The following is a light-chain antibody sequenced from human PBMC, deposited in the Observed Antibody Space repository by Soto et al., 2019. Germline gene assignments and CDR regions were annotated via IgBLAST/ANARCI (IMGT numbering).Light chain of an antibody. CDR1: HNIERW. CDR3: QHYNSYSEA. V-gene: IGKV1-5*03. J-gene: IGKJ5*01. Sequence: IQMTQSPSTLSASVGDRVTITCRASHNIERWMAWYQQKPGKAPKLLSYKASTLKSGVPSRFRGSGSGTEFTLTISSLKPDDFETYYCQHYNSYSEAFGQGTRLEIK. CDR2: KAS.